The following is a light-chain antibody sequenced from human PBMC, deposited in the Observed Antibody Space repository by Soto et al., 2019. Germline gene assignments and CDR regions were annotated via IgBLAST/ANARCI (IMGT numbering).Light chain of an antibody. CDR1: QSISSW. V-gene: IGKV1-5*01. CDR3: QQYNSYLIT. Sequence: DIKMTLSPSTLSASVGDRVTITCRASQSISSWLAWYQQKPGKAPKLLIYDASSLESGVPSRFSGSGSGTEFTLTISSLQPDDFATYYCQQYNSYLITFGQGTLLE. J-gene: IGKJ5*01. CDR2: DAS.